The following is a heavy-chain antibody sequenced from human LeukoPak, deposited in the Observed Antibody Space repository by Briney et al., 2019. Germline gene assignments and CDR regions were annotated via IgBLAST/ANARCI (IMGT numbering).Heavy chain of an antibody. V-gene: IGHV4-34*01. CDR2: INHSGST. D-gene: IGHD3-22*01. J-gene: IGHJ4*02. Sequence: SETLSLTCAVYGGSFSGYYWSWIRQPPGKGLEWIGEINHSGSTNYNPSLKSRVTISVDTSKNRFSLKLSSVTAADTAVYYCARLPPTYYYDSSGYYIDDYWGQGTLVTVSS. CDR1: GGSFSGYY. CDR3: ARLPPTYYYDSSGYYIDDY.